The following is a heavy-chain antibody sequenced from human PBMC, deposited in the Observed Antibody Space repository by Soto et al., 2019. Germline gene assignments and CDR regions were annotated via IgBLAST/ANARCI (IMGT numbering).Heavy chain of an antibody. CDR3: SRGRDPRKGGRP. Sequence: QVQLQQWGAGLLKPSETLSLTCAVHSGSFSSYYCPWTRQPPGKGLESIGEIHPSGDTDYNPSLSNRATISLDTSKSQFSLRLTSVTAEDTAVYFCSRGRDPRKGGRPWGQGTLVTVSS. J-gene: IGHJ5*02. V-gene: IGHV4-34*02. CDR2: IHPSGDT. CDR1: SGSFSSYY. D-gene: IGHD3-16*01.